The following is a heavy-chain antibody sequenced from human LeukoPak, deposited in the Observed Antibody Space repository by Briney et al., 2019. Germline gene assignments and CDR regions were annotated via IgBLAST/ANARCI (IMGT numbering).Heavy chain of an antibody. D-gene: IGHD4/OR15-4a*01. J-gene: IGHJ3*02. CDR2: ISSGSRAV. V-gene: IGHV3-48*01. CDR3: ARDPPPANPAFDI. Sequence: GGSLRLSCVASGFTVSSYSMNWVRQAPGKGLEWVSYISSGSRAVSYADSVKGRFTISRDNAKNSLYLQMNSLRADDTAVYHCARDPPPANPAFDIWGQGTMVTVSS. CDR1: GFTVSSYS.